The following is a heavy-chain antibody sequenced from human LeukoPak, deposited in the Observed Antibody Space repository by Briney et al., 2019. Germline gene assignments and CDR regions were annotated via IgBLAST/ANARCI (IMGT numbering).Heavy chain of an antibody. Sequence: ASVKVSCKASGYTFTGYYMHWVRQAPGQGLEWMGWINPNSGGTNYAQKFQGRVTMTRDTSISTAYMELSRLRSDNTAVYYCARAGGVLVPAADYWGQGTLVTVSP. D-gene: IGHD2-2*01. CDR1: GYTFTGYY. J-gene: IGHJ4*02. CDR3: ARAGGVLVPAADY. CDR2: INPNSGGT. V-gene: IGHV1-2*02.